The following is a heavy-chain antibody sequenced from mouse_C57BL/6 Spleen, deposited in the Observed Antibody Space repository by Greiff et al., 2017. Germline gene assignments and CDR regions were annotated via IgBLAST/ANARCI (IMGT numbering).Heavy chain of an antibody. Sequence: LVESGPGLVKPSQSLSLTCSVTGYSITSGYYWNWIRQFPGNKLEWMGYISYDGSNNYNPSLKNRISITRDTSKNQFFLKLNSVTTEDTATYYCARDPYYSLYAMDYRGQGTSVTVSS. CDR3: ARDPYYSLYAMDY. CDR1: GYSITSGYY. V-gene: IGHV3-6*01. CDR2: ISYDGSN. J-gene: IGHJ4*01. D-gene: IGHD2-12*01.